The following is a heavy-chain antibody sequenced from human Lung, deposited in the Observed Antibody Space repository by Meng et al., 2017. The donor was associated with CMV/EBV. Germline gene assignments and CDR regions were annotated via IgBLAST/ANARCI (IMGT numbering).Heavy chain of an antibody. CDR3: VRAFAPYTSSWYGG. D-gene: IGHD6-13*01. V-gene: IGHV3-30-3*01. Sequence: GGSLRLXCVASGSTFRNYAMYWVRQAPGKGLEWVAFISYDGGKKYYADSVKGRFTISRDNSNNTLYLQMSSLRADDTAVYYCVRAFAPYTSSWYGGWGQGKXVNGAS. CDR1: GSTFRNYA. J-gene: IGHJ4*02. CDR2: ISYDGGKK.